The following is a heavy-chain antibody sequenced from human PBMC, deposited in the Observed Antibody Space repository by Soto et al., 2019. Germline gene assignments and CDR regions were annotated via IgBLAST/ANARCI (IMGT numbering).Heavy chain of an antibody. D-gene: IGHD6-13*01. CDR1: GYSISSSNW. CDR3: ARKGRVAAAGVIDY. Sequence: PSETLSLTCAVSGYSISSSNWWGWIRQPPGKGLEWIGYIYYSGSTYYNPSLKSRVTMSVDTSKNQFSLKLSSVTAVDTAVYYCARKGRVAAAGVIDYWGQGTLVTVS. CDR2: IYYSGST. V-gene: IGHV4-28*01. J-gene: IGHJ4*02.